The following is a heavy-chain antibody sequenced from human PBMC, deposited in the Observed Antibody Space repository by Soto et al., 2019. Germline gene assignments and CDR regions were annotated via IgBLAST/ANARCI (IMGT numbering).Heavy chain of an antibody. J-gene: IGHJ3*02. CDR3: ARASSGYGFDAFDI. CDR2: MNPNSGNA. Sequence: GASVKVSCKASGYTFTSYNVNWVRQATGQGLEWLGWMNPNSGNAGYAQSFQGRVTLTRNPSIGTAYMEMTSLRSDNTAVYYCARASSGYGFDAFDIWGQGTMVTVSS. V-gene: IGHV1-8*01. CDR1: GYTFTSYN. D-gene: IGHD5-12*01.